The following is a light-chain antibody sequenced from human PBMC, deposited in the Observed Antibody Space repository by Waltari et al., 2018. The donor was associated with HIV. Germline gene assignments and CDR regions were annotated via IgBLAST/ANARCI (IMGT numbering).Light chain of an antibody. V-gene: IGLV3-21*04. J-gene: IGLJ2*01. CDR3: QVWDSSSDHPGV. CDR2: YDS. CDR1: NIGSKS. Sequence: SYVLTQPPSVSVAPGKTARITCWGNNIGSKSVHWYQQKPGQAPVLVIYYDSDRPSGIPERFSGSNSGNTATLTISRVKAGDEADYYCQVWDSSSDHPGVFGGGTKLTVL.